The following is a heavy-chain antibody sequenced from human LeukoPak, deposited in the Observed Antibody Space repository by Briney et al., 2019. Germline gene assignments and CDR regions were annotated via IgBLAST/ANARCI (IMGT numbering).Heavy chain of an antibody. J-gene: IGHJ5*02. CDR1: GFTFSSYA. CDR2: MSYDGSNK. Sequence: GGSLRLSCAASGFTFSSYAMHWVRQAPGKGLEWVAVMSYDGSNKYYADSVKGRFTISRDNSKNTLYLQMNSLRAEDTAVYYCARDAPIFTWGQGTLVTVSS. V-gene: IGHV3-30-3*01. CDR3: ARDAPIFT. D-gene: IGHD3-3*01.